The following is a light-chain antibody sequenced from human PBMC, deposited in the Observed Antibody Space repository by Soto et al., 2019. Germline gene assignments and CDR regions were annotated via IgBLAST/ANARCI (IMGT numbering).Light chain of an antibody. V-gene: IGLV1-47*01. J-gene: IGLJ2*01. CDR1: SSNIGSNY. Sequence: QSVLTQPPSASGTPGQRVTISCSGSSSNIGSNYVYWYQQLPGTAPKLLICRDNERPSGVPDRFSGSKSGTSASLAISGLRSEAEADYYCAAWDDSLSAVVFGGGTKLTAL. CDR2: RDN. CDR3: AAWDDSLSAVV.